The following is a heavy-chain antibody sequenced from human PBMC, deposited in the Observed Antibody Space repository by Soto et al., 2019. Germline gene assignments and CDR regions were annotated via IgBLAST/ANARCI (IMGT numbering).Heavy chain of an antibody. D-gene: IGHD4-4*01. CDR1: VFTFSSYA. Sequence: GGSLRLSCAASVFTFSSYAIHWVRQAPGKGLEWVAVITYDGSNEYYADSVKGRFTISRDNSKNTLYVQMNSLRAEDTAVYYCARTSYSNGDAFDIWGQGTMVTVSS. CDR3: ARTSYSNGDAFDI. J-gene: IGHJ3*02. V-gene: IGHV3-30-3*01. CDR2: ITYDGSNE.